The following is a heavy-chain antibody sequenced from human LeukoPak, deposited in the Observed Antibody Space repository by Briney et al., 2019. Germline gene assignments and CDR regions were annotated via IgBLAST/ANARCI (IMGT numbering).Heavy chain of an antibody. CDR2: INAGNGNT. CDR1: GYTFTSYA. V-gene: IGHV1-3*01. Sequence: GASVKVSCKASGYTFTSYAMHWVRQAHGQRLEWMGWINAGNGNTKYSQKFQGRVTITRDTSASTAYMELSSLRSEDTAVYYCAREIPPYSGYVGWFDPWGQGTLVTVSS. CDR3: AREIPPYSGYVGWFDP. D-gene: IGHD5-12*01. J-gene: IGHJ5*02.